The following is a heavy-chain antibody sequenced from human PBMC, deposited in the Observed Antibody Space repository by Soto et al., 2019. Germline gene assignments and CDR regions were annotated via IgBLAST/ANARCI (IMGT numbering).Heavy chain of an antibody. J-gene: IGHJ4*02. D-gene: IGHD6-13*01. V-gene: IGHV5-51*01. CDR1: GYSFTSYW. Sequence: GESLKISCKGSGYSFTSYWIGWVRQMPGKGLEWMGIIYPGDSDTRYSPSFQGQVTISADKSISTAYLQWSSLKASDTATYYCARREGSSSWYVPFDYWGQGTLVTVSS. CDR3: ARREGSSSWYVPFDY. CDR2: IYPGDSDT.